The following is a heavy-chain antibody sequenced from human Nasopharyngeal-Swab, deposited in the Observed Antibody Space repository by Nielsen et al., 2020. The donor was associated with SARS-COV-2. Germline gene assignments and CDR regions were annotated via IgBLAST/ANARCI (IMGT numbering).Heavy chain of an antibody. CDR3: ASGAVDGSGTYRLGEY. D-gene: IGHD3-10*01. V-gene: IGHV3-23*01. J-gene: IGHJ4*02. CDR2: ISGSDHTT. Sequence: GESLKISCAASGFTFRSYAISWVRQAPGKGLEWVSVISGSDHTTYYADSVKGRFTISRDNSKNTLYLQMNSLRAEDTAVYYCASGAVDGSGTYRLGEYWGQGTLVTVSS. CDR1: GFTFRSYA.